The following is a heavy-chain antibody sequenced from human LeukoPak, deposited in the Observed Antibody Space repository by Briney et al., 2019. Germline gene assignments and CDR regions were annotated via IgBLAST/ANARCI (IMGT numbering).Heavy chain of an antibody. V-gene: IGHV3-21*01. D-gene: IGHD3-10*01. Sequence: PGRSLRPSCAASAFTFSTYNINWVRQAPGKGLEWVSSISSSSSYIYYANSVKGRFTNSRDNAKNSMYLQMNSLRAEDTAVYYCARDSYYYGSGSYFTFGKTDAFDIWGQGTMVTVSS. CDR2: ISSSSSYI. J-gene: IGHJ3*02. CDR3: ARDSYYYGSGSYFTFGKTDAFDI. CDR1: AFTFSTYN.